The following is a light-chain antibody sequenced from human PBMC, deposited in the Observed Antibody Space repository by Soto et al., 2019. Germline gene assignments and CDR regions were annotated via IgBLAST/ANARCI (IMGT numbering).Light chain of an antibody. CDR1: SSNIGAGYD. J-gene: IGLJ2*01. CDR3: QSYDSSLSAPVV. Sequence: QSVLTQPPSVSEAPGQRVTISCTGSSSNIGAGYDVHWYQQIPGTAPKLLIYGNSNRPSGVPDRFSGSKSGTSASLAITGLQAEDEADYYCQSYDSSLSAPVVFGGGTKLTVL. V-gene: IGLV1-40*01. CDR2: GNS.